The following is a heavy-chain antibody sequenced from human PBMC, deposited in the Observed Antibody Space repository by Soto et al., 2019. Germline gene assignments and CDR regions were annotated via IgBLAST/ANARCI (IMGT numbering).Heavy chain of an antibody. D-gene: IGHD6-13*01. CDR3: ARDWYYTLDY. V-gene: IGHV3-74*01. J-gene: IGHJ4*02. Sequence: EVQLVESGGDLVQPGGSLRLSCAASRFSFSTTWMHWVRQAPGKGLEWVSRINSDGSTTYADSVRGRFTISRDNAENTLYLQMNSLRDVDTAVYYCARDWYYTLDYWGQGTLVTVSS. CDR2: INSDGST. CDR1: RFSFSTTW.